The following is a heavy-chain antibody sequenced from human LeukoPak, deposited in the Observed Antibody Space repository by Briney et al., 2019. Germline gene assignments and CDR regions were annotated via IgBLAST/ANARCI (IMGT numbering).Heavy chain of an antibody. Sequence: ASVKVSCKASGFTLTDYIHWVRQDPRQGLQWMGWIKPNSGDTDYAQKFQGRVTMTRDTSISTVYMELSSLRSDDTAVYYCARADSVAAGDYHYWYMDVWGKGTMVTVSS. CDR3: ARADSVAAGDYHYWYMDV. V-gene: IGHV1-2*02. J-gene: IGHJ6*03. CDR1: GFTLTDY. D-gene: IGHD6-13*01. CDR2: IKPNSGDT.